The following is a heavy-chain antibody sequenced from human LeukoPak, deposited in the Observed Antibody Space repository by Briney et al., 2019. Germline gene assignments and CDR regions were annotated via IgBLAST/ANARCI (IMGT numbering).Heavy chain of an antibody. D-gene: IGHD2-2*01. CDR2: IKHDGSEK. J-gene: IGHJ5*02. V-gene: IGHV3-7*01. CDR1: GFTFSSYW. CDR3: ARDAFLGYCSSTSCYQSWFDP. Sequence: GGSLRLSCAASGFTFSSYWMSWVRQAPGKGLEWVANIKHDGSEKYYVDSVKGRFTISRDNAKNSLYLQMNSLRAEDTAVYYCARDAFLGYCSSTSCYQSWFDPWGQGTLVTVSS.